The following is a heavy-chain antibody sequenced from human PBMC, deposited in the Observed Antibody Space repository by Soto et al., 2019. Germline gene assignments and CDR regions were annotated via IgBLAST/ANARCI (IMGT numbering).Heavy chain of an antibody. CDR2: IYPGDSDT. J-gene: IGHJ5*02. CDR3: ARQFLTYYDILTGPRGGFDP. V-gene: IGHV5-51*01. D-gene: IGHD3-9*01. CDR1: GYSFTSYW. Sequence: GESLKISCKGSGYSFTSYWIGWVRQMPGKGLEWMGIIYPGDSDTRYSPSFQGQVTISADKSISTAYLQWSSLKASDTAMYYCARQFLTYYDILTGPRGGFDPWGQGTLVTVSS.